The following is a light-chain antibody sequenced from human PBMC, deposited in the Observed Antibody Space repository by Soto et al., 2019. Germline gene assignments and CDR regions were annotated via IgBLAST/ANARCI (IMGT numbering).Light chain of an antibody. CDR1: SSDVGGYNY. Sequence: QSALTQPASVSGSPGQSITISCTGTSSDVGGYNYVSWYQQHPGKAPKLMIYDVSNRPSGVSNRFSGSKSGNTASLTISGLQAEDEDYYYCSSYTSSVGVFGGGTKVTVL. CDR3: SSYTSSVGV. J-gene: IGLJ2*01. CDR2: DVS. V-gene: IGLV2-14*01.